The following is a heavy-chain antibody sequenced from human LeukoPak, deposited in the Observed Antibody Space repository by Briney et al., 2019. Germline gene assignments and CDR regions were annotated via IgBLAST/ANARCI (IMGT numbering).Heavy chain of an antibody. V-gene: IGHV3-7*01. CDR3: ARGDLWLGH. CDR2: IKSEGSEE. D-gene: IGHD3-10*01. J-gene: IGHJ4*02. CDR1: GFILSSYW. Sequence: GGALRLSCATSGFILSSYWMCWVRDAPGKGLEWVANIKSEGSEEYYGDSVKGRFTISRDNAKSSLYLQMNSLRVEDTAVYYCARGDLWLGHWGQGSLVTVSS.